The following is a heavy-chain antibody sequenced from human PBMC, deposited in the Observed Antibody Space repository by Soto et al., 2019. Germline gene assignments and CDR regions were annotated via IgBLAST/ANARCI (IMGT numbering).Heavy chain of an antibody. CDR3: ARDLPWTISRAHVFEAFDI. V-gene: IGHV3-11*01. CDR2: ISSSGRHI. CDR1: GFTFSDYY. Sequence: PGGSLRLACAASGFTFSDYYMSWIRQAPGKGLEWVSYISSSGRHIYYTDSVKGRFTISRDNTKNLLYLQMSSLRVEDTAVYYCARDLPWTISRAHVFEAFDIWGHGTTVTVSS. J-gene: IGHJ3*02. D-gene: IGHD5-12*01.